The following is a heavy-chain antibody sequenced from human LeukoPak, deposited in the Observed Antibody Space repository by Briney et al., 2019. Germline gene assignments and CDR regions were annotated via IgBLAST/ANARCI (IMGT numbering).Heavy chain of an antibody. Sequence: PGGSLRLSCVGSGFSFTDAWMSWVRQIPGKGLEWVGRIESKTDGETTDYATPVKDRFIISRDDSTNTLYLQMNSLKSEDTAVYYCSTYGSDRKFDYWGQGTLVTVSS. CDR3: STYGSDRKFDY. J-gene: IGHJ4*02. V-gene: IGHV3-15*04. D-gene: IGHD3-10*01. CDR1: GFSFTDAW. CDR2: IESKTDGETT.